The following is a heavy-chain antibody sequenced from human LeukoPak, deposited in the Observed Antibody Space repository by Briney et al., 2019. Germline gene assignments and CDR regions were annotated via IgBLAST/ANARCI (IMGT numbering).Heavy chain of an antibody. J-gene: IGHJ3*02. D-gene: IGHD3-10*01. V-gene: IGHV4-59*11. Sequence: SETLSLTCTVSGGYLGSHYWTWIRQPPGKGLEWIGYIYDSGSTYYHPSLKSRVTISVDTSKNQFSLKLSSVTAADTAVYYCARRTTTMVRGVVTRARVDAFDIWGQGTMVTVSS. CDR1: GGYLGSHY. CDR2: IYDSGST. CDR3: ARRTTTMVRGVVTRARVDAFDI.